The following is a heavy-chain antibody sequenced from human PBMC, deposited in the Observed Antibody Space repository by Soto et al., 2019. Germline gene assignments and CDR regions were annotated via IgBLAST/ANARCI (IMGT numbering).Heavy chain of an antibody. V-gene: IGHV3-64*04. D-gene: IGHD5-18*01. CDR2: ISPQGGSR. Sequence: GGALRRSCAASGFAFSTYAIHWVRQTPGKGLEYVSAISPQGGSRYYADSVKGRFTISGDNSNNTLSLQMNSLRAEDTAVYYCARMGFGYSQDYWGQGTLVTVSS. CDR3: ARMGFGYSQDY. J-gene: IGHJ4*02. CDR1: GFAFSTYA.